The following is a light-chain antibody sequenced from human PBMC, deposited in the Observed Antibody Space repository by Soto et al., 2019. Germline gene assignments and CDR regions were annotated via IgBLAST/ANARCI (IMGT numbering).Light chain of an antibody. J-gene: IGKJ1*01. CDR2: AAS. V-gene: IGKV1-6*01. CDR3: LQDFDYPRA. Sequence: ATQMTQSPSSLSASVGDTVTITCRASQGIRNELAWDQQAPGKAPKLLIYAASSVQSGVPSRFRGSGSDTDFILTISSLQPEDFATYYCLQDFDYPRAFGQGTKVEI. CDR1: QGIRNE.